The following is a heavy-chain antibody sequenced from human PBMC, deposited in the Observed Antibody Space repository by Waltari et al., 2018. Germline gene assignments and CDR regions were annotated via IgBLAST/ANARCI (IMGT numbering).Heavy chain of an antibody. J-gene: IGHJ5*02. CDR2: IRQDGSEI. CDR3: VRGGGHDYGNRRLDP. V-gene: IGHV3-7*03. D-gene: IGHD4-17*01. Sequence: EVPLVESGGGLVQPGGSLSLSCAASGFTFSSYWMNWVRQAPGKGLECVANIRQDGSEIYYVDSVKGRFTISRDNAKNSLYLQMNSLRAEDTAVYYCVRGGGHDYGNRRLDPWGQGTLVTVSS. CDR1: GFTFSSYW.